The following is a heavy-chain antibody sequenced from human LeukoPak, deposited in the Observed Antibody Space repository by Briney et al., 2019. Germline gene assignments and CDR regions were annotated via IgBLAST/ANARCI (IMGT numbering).Heavy chain of an antibody. CDR3: AKLAFSAARPSSY. D-gene: IGHD6-6*01. J-gene: IGHJ4*02. CDR2: INWNGGVI. V-gene: IGHV3-20*04. Sequence: GGSLRLSCAASGFTFDDHGMFWVRQAPGMGLEWVSSINWNGGVIAYADSVRGRFTISRDNSKNTLYLQMNSLRAEDTAVYYCAKLAFSAARPSSYWGQGTLVTVSS. CDR1: GFTFDDHG.